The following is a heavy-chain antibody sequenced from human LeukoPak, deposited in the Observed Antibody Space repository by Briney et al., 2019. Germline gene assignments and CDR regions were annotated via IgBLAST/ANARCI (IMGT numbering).Heavy chain of an antibody. V-gene: IGHV3-49*03. J-gene: IGHJ4*02. CDR2: IRPKANGGTT. Sequence: GGSLRLSCIASGFTFADYAMSWFRQAPGKGLEWVGFIRPKANGGTTEYAASVKGRFTISRDDSKSIAYLQMSNLKIEDTAVYYCTRARIYGDFASYDYWGQGTLVTVSS. D-gene: IGHD4-17*01. CDR3: TRARIYGDFASYDY. CDR1: GFTFADYA.